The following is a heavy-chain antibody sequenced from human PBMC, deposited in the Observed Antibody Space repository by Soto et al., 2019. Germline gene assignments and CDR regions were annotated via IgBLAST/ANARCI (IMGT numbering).Heavy chain of an antibody. D-gene: IGHD2-15*01. J-gene: IGHJ5*02. CDR3: ARRGYCSDGGCYGRVDP. V-gene: IGHV5-51*01. CDR2: IYPGDSDT. Sequence: GESLKISCKASGYSFTSCWIGWVRQMPGKGLEWMGIIYPGDSDTRYSPSFQGQVTISADNSITTAYLQWSSLKASDTAMYYCARRGYCSDGGCYGRVDPWGQGTLVTVSS. CDR1: GYSFTSCW.